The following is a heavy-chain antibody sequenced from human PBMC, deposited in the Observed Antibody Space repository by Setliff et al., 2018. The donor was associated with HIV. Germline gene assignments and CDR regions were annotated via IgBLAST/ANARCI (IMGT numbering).Heavy chain of an antibody. CDR1: GGSFSGYS. D-gene: IGHD3-16*02. CDR3: ARLDYEYVWGSFRYWFDL. V-gene: IGHV4-39*02. CDR2: IYYSGSA. Sequence: ASETLSLTCAVYGGSFSGYSWGWVRQPPGKGLEWIGSIYYSGSAHYNPSLKSRVTLSVDTSKNHLSLTLTSVTAADTADYFCARLDYEYVWGSFRYWFDLWGQGTLVTVSS. J-gene: IGHJ5*02.